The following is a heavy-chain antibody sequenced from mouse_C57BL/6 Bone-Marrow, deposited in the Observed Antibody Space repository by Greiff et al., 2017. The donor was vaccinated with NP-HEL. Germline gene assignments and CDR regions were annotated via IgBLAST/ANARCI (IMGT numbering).Heavy chain of an antibody. J-gene: IGHJ4*01. CDR1: GYTFTSYW. V-gene: IGHV1-52*01. D-gene: IGHD1-1*01. CDR3: AAITTVVATSGYYAMDY. CDR2: IDPSDSET. Sequence: QVQLQQSGAELVRPGSSVKLSCKASGYTFTSYWMHWVKQRPIQGLEWIGNIDPSDSETHYNQKFKDKATLTVYKSSSTAYMQLSSLTSEDSAVYYCAAITTVVATSGYYAMDYWGQGTSVTVSS.